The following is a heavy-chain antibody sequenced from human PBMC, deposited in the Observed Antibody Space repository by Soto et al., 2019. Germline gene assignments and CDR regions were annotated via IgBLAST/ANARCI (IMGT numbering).Heavy chain of an antibody. Sequence: GGSLSLSCAASGFTFSSYWMSWVRQAPGKGLERVANIKQDGSEKYYVDSVKGRFTISRDNAKNSLYLQMNSLRAEDTAVYYCSRVLVAAAGIRYYYYGMDVWGQGTTVTVSS. CDR1: GFTFSSYW. D-gene: IGHD6-13*01. J-gene: IGHJ6*02. V-gene: IGHV3-7*05. CDR2: IKQDGSEK. CDR3: SRVLVAAAGIRYYYYGMDV.